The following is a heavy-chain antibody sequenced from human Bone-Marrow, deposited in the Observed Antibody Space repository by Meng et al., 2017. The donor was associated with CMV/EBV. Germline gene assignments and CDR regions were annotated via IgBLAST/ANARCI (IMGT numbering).Heavy chain of an antibody. CDR3: TRGATEPDY. V-gene: IGHV4-59*01. D-gene: IGHD1-14*01. CDR1: GASISSYY. CDR2: IHYSGGT. Sequence: SETLSLTCAVSGASISSYYWNWIRQHPGKGLEWIGYIHYSGGTNYNPALKSRVTISVDTSNNQFSLKVTSVTAADTAVYYCTRGATEPDYWGQGTLVTVSS. J-gene: IGHJ4*02.